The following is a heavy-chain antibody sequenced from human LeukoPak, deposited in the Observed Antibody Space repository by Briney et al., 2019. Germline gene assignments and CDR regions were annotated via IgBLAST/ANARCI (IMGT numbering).Heavy chain of an antibody. CDR2: ISAYNGNT. CDR3: VRGYSSGWSDAFDI. D-gene: IGHD6-19*01. J-gene: IGHJ3*02. CDR1: GYTFTSYG. Sequence: GASVKVSCKASGYTFTSYGISWVRQAPGQGLEWMGWISAYNGNTNYAQKLQGRVTMTTDTSTSTAYMELRSLRSDGTAVYYCVRGYSSGWSDAFDIWGQGTMVTVSS. V-gene: IGHV1-18*01.